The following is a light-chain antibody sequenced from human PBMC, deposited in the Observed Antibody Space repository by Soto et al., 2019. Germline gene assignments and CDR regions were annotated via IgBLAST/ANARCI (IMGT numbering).Light chain of an antibody. CDR3: HQPYPGLT. CDR1: QSISRY. CDR2: AAS. V-gene: IGKV1-39*01. J-gene: IGKJ3*01. Sequence: DIQMTQSPSSLSASVGDRVTITCRASQSISRYLNWYQQKPGKAPKLLIYAASSLQSGVPLRFSVSGSGTDVSLTISSLKPEDFATYYCHQPYPGLTCGPGTKVEIK.